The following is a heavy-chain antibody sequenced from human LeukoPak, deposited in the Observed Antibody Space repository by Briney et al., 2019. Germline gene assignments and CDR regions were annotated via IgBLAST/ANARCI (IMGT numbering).Heavy chain of an antibody. D-gene: IGHD5-24*01. Sequence: ASVKVSCKASGYTFNGYYMHWVRQAPGHGLEWMGRINPNSGGADYAQKFQGRVTMTSDTSISTAYMELSSLRSDDTAVYCCARDPPVVEIATRISDYWGQGTLVTVSS. J-gene: IGHJ4*02. V-gene: IGHV1-2*02. CDR3: ARDPPVVEIATRISDY. CDR1: GYTFNGYY. CDR2: INPNSGGA.